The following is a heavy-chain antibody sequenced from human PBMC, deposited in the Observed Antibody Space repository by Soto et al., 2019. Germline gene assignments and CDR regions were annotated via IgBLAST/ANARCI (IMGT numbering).Heavy chain of an antibody. CDR2: IIPIFGTA. V-gene: IGHV1-69*13. CDR3: ARDRSPYYYDSSGYYYPFGY. Sequence: ASVKVSCKASGGTFSSYAISWVRQAPGQGLEWMGGIIPIFGTANYAQKFQGRVTITADESTSTAYMELSSLRSEDTAVYYCARDRSPYYYDSSGYYYPFGYCGQRTLLPVSP. D-gene: IGHD3-22*01. CDR1: GGTFSSYA. J-gene: IGHJ4*02.